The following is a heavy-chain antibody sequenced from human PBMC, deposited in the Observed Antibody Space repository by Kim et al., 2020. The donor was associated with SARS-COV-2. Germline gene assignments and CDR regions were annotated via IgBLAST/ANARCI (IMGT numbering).Heavy chain of an antibody. J-gene: IGHJ4*02. Sequence: PSGKGRVTISIDKAKNPLSLQLSSVTAADTAVYYCARGERWGRLGQFDYWGQGTLVTVSS. CDR3: ARGERWGRLGQFDY. D-gene: IGHD3-16*01. V-gene: IGHV4-61*05.